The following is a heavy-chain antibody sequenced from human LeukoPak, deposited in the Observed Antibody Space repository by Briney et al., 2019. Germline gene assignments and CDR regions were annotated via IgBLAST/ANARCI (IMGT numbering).Heavy chain of an antibody. D-gene: IGHD6-19*01. CDR3: AKGLGFMPQFDY. CDR1: GFTFTTEA. Sequence: PGGSLRLSCAASGFTFTTEAMTWVRQAPGNGLEWVSTISDDGRTTYYADSVKGRFTISRDNSKNIVYLQMNSLRAEDTAFYYCAKGLGFMPQFDYWGQGTLVAVSS. J-gene: IGHJ4*02. V-gene: IGHV3-23*01. CDR2: ISDDGRTT.